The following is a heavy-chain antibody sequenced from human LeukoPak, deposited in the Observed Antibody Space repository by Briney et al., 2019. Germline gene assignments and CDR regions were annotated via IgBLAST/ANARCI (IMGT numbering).Heavy chain of an antibody. J-gene: IGHJ3*02. CDR2: IYYGGSP. CDR1: GGSISTTTNS. Sequence: SETLSLTCTVSGGSISTTTNSWGWAWIRQRPTKGLEWIGSIYYGGSPYYNPSLKSRLTISVDTSKNQFSLKLTSVTAADTAVYYCARAYDYDVSGPYAFDIWSQGTMVTVSS. V-gene: IGHV4-39*07. D-gene: IGHD3-22*01. CDR3: ARAYDYDVSGPYAFDI.